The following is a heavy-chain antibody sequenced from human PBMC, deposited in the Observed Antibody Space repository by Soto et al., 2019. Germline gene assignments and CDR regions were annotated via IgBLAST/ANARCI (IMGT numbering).Heavy chain of an antibody. CDR1: AFTFSSYA. CDR3: AKGRACYSPGCTQDY. D-gene: IGHD2-15*01. J-gene: IGHJ4*02. CDR2: VSGSGDST. V-gene: IGHV3-23*01. Sequence: EVQLLESGGGLEQPGGSLRLSCAASAFTFSSYAMSWVRQAPGKGLERVSAVSGSGDSTYYADSVKGRFTISRDNSKNTLYLQMNSLRAEDTAVYYCAKGRACYSPGCTQDYWGQGTLVTVSS.